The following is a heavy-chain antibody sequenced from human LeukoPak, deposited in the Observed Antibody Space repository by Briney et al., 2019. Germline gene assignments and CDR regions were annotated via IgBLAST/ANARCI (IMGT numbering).Heavy chain of an antibody. CDR2: IYYSGST. CDR3: ARDSWDTAMVTGY. V-gene: IGHV4-59*12. CDR1: GGSISSYY. D-gene: IGHD5-18*01. J-gene: IGHJ4*02. Sequence: SETLSLTCTVSGGSISSYYWSWIRQPPGKGLEWIGYIYYSGSTNYNPSLKSRVTISVDTSKNQFSLKLSSVTAADTAVYYCARDSWDTAMVTGYWGQGTLVTVSS.